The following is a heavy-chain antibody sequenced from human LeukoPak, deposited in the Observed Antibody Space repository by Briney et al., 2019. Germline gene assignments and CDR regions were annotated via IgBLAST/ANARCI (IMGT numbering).Heavy chain of an antibody. CDR2: INPSGGST. Sequence: ASVKVSCKASGYTFTSYYMHWVRRAPGQGLEWMGIINPSGGSTSYAQKFQGRVTMTRDTSTSTVYMEMSSLRSEDTAVYYCARWRNIRPGFDYWGQGTLVTVSS. D-gene: IGHD2/OR15-2a*01. CDR3: ARWRNIRPGFDY. CDR1: GYTFTSYY. V-gene: IGHV1-46*01. J-gene: IGHJ4*02.